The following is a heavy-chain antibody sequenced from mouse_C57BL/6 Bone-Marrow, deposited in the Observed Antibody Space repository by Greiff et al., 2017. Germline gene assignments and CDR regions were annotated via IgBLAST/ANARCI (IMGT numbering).Heavy chain of an antibody. V-gene: IGHV1-72*01. CDR3: ALDECLDY. J-gene: IGHJ2*01. D-gene: IGHD6-1*01. CDR1: GYTFTSYW. Sequence: QVQLQQPGAELVQPGASVQLSCKASGYTFTSYWMHWVKQRPGRGLEWIGRIDPNSGGSKYNEKFKSKATLTVDKPSSAAYIQLSGRTSENSAVDSYALDECLDYWGQGTTLTVSS. CDR2: IDPNSGGS.